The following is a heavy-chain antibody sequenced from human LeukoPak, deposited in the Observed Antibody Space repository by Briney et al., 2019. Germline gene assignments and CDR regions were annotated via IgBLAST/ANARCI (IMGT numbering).Heavy chain of an antibody. CDR3: ARAGGGSYFPTNWFDP. D-gene: IGHD1-26*01. Sequence: GGSLRLSCAASGFTFSNYAMHWVRQAPGKGLEWVTLISYDGSNKYYADSVKGRFTISRDNSKNTLYLQMNSLRAEDTAVYYCARAGGGSYFPTNWFDPWGQGTLVTVSS. J-gene: IGHJ5*02. V-gene: IGHV3-30*04. CDR1: GFTFSNYA. CDR2: ISYDGSNK.